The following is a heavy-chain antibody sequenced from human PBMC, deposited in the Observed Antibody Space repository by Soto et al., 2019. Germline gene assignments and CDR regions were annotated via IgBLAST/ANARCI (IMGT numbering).Heavy chain of an antibody. CDR1: GGSITSSSYY. D-gene: IGHD3-22*01. CDR2: NYYNGIT. CDR3: ARQEGYSSGCPGY. Sequence: QLQLQESGPGLVKPSETLSLTCTVSGGSITSSSYYWGWIRQPPGKGLEWIGSNYYNGITHYNPSLESRVTRSEDTSKNQLSLKLGSVTAADTAVYYCARQEGYSSGCPGYLGQGTLVTVSS. J-gene: IGHJ4*02. V-gene: IGHV4-39*01.